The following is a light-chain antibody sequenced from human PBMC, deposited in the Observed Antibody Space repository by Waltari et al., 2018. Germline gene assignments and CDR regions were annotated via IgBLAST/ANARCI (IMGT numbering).Light chain of an antibody. CDR3: QQYDSFSYT. CDR2: YPS. J-gene: IGKJ2*01. Sequence: DIQMTQSPSTLSASVGDRVTITCRASQTISSWLAWYQQKAGKAPKLLIYYPSTLESGVPSRFSGSGSGTEFTLTISSLHPDDFATYYCQQYDSFSYTFGQGTKLEIK. CDR1: QTISSW. V-gene: IGKV1-5*01.